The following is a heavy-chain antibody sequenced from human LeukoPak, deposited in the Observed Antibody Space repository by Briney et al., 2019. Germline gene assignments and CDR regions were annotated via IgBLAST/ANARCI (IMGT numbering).Heavy chain of an antibody. Sequence: PSETLSLTCTVSGGSISSYYWSWIRRPPGKGLEWIGYIYYSGSTNYNPSLKSRVTISVDTSKNQFSLKLSSVTAADTAVYYCARDFCSTTSCHFDYWGQGTLITVSS. CDR2: IYYSGST. D-gene: IGHD2-2*01. CDR1: GGSISSYY. V-gene: IGHV4-59*12. CDR3: ARDFCSTTSCHFDY. J-gene: IGHJ4*02.